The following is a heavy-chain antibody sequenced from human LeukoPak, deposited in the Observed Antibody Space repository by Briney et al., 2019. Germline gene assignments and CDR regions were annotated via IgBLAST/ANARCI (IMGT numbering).Heavy chain of an antibody. V-gene: IGHV4-39*07. Sequence: SETLSLTCTVSGGSISSSSYYWGWIRQPPGKGLEWIGSVYYSGGTYYTPSLKSRVTISVDTSKNQFSLKLNSVTTADTAVYYCARLWTGGSEFDYWGQGTLVTVSS. J-gene: IGHJ4*02. D-gene: IGHD3-10*01. CDR3: ARLWTGGSEFDY. CDR2: VYYSGGT. CDR1: GGSISSSSYY.